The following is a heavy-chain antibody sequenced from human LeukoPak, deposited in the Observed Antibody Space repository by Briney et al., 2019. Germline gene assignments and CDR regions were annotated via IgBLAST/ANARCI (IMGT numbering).Heavy chain of an antibody. CDR3: ARGRPTPGTDY. CDR2: IKQDGNEK. J-gene: IGHJ4*02. V-gene: IGHV3-7*04. D-gene: IGHD6-13*01. Sequence: GGSLRLSCVVSGFTFSSYAMNWVRQAPGKGLEWVATIKQDGNEKYYAASVRGRFTISRDDAKNSLYLQMNSLRAEDTAVYYCARGRPTPGTDYWGQGTLVTVSS. CDR1: GFTFSSYA.